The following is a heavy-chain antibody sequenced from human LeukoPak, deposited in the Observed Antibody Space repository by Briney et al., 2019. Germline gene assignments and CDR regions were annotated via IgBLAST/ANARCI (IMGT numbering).Heavy chain of an antibody. CDR1: GGSFSGYY. Sequence: SETLSLTCAVYGGSFSGYYWSWIRQPPGKGLEWIGEINHSGSTNYNPSLKSRVTISVDTSKNQFSLELSSVTAADTAVYYCARASGYVDYRGQGTLVTVSS. D-gene: IGHD3-16*01. CDR2: INHSGST. V-gene: IGHV4-34*01. J-gene: IGHJ4*02. CDR3: ARASGYVDY.